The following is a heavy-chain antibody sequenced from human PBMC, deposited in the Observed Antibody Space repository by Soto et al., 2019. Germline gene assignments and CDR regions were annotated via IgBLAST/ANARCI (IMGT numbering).Heavy chain of an antibody. V-gene: IGHV3-7*01. CDR3: VRDDTRRNNDFWSGHYTTDAFDI. CDR2: IKQDGSEK. J-gene: IGHJ3*02. CDR1: GFTFSRYW. D-gene: IGHD3-3*01. Sequence: EVQLVESGGGLVQPGGSLRLSCAASGFTFSRYWMSWVRQAPGRGLEWVANIKQDGSEKYYVESVKGRFTMSRDKIKNSLYLQMNSLGAEDTAVYYCVRDDTRRNNDFWSGHYTTDAFDIWGQGRMVTVSS.